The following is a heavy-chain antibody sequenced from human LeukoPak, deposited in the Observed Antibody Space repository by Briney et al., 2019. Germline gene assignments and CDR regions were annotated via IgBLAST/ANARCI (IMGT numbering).Heavy chain of an antibody. Sequence: SVKVSCKASGGTFSSYAISWVRQAPGQGLEWMGGIIPIFGTANYAQKFQGRVTITTDESTSTAYMELSSLRSEDTAVYYCARDRREYIAAAGPPDFDYWGQGTLVTVSS. CDR1: GGTFSSYA. D-gene: IGHD6-13*01. CDR2: IIPIFGTA. V-gene: IGHV1-69*05. CDR3: ARDRREYIAAAGPPDFDY. J-gene: IGHJ4*02.